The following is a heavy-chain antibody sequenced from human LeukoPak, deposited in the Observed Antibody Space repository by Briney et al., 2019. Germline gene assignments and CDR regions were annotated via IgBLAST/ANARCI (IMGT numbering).Heavy chain of an antibody. V-gene: IGHV3-15*01. CDR2: IKSKTDGGTT. D-gene: IGHD5-18*01. J-gene: IGHJ6*02. CDR1: GFTFSNAW. CDR3: TTENGYSYGPFYCYYGMDV. Sequence: GGSLRLSCAASGFTFSNAWMSWVRQAPGKGLEWVGRIKSKTDGGTTDYAAPVKGRFTISRDDSKNTLYLQMNSLKTEDTAVYYCTTENGYSYGPFYCYYGMDVWGQGTTVTVSS.